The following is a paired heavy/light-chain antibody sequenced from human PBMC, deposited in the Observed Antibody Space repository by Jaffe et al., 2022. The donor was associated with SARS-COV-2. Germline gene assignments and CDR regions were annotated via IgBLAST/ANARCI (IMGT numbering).Heavy chain of an antibody. CDR3: ARDPLRLGELGGRGDY. D-gene: IGHD3-16*01. CDR2: ISSSGSTI. J-gene: IGHJ4*02. Sequence: QVQLVESGGGLVKPGGSLRLSCAASGFTFSDYYMSWIRQAPGKGLEWVSYISSSGSTIYYADSVKGRFTISRDNAKNSLYLQMNSLRAEDTAVYYCARDPLRLGELGGRGDYWGQGTLVTVSS. V-gene: IGHV3-11*01. CDR1: GFTFSDYY.
Light chain of an antibody. J-gene: IGKJ2*01. CDR2: KVS. Sequence: DVVMTQSPLSLPVTLGQPASISCRSSQSLVYSDGNTYLNWFQQRPGQSPRRLIYKVSNRDSGVPDRFSGSGSGTDFTLKISRVEAEDVGVYYCMQGTHWPGTFGQGTKLEIK. CDR3: MQGTHWPGT. CDR1: QSLVYSDGNTY. V-gene: IGKV2-30*01.